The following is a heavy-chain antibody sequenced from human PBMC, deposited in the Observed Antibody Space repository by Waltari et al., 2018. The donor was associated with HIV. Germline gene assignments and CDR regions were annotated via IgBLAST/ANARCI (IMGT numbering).Heavy chain of an antibody. Sequence: QIELVQSGAEVKKPGASVKVSCEASGYTFFRYGISWVRQAPGQGLEWMGWISGYNGKTYYAQNFQGRVTMTTDTSTGTSYMELRSLRSDDTAVYYCARDSQVGQQNYYYYGLDVWGQGTTVTVSS. CDR3: ARDSQVGQQNYYYYGLDV. CDR1: GYTFFRYG. D-gene: IGHD1-26*01. V-gene: IGHV1-18*01. CDR2: ISGYNGKT. J-gene: IGHJ6*02.